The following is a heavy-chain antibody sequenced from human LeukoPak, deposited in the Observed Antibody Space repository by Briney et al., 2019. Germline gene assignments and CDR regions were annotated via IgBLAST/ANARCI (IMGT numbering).Heavy chain of an antibody. J-gene: IGHJ4*02. Sequence: SETLSLTCTVSGASISSGSYYWSWIRQPAGKGLEWIGRIYTSGSTNYNPSLKSRVTISVDTSKNQFSLKLSSVTAADTAVYYCARRYCTNGVCYTGGLEFDYWGQGTLVTVSS. V-gene: IGHV4-61*02. CDR3: ARRYCTNGVCYTGGLEFDY. D-gene: IGHD2-8*01. CDR1: GASISSGSYY. CDR2: IYTSGST.